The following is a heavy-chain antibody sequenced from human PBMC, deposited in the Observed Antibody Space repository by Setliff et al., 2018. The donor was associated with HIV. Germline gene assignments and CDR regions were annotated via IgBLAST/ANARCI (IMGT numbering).Heavy chain of an antibody. CDR2: INTETGNP. CDR1: GYTLTTFG. V-gene: IGHV7-4-1*02. J-gene: IGHJ4*02. Sequence: ASVKVSCKASGYTLTTFGISWVRQARGQGLEWMRWINTETGNPMYAQGFRGRFVFSLDTSVSTAYLQITSLKTEDTAMYYCARVGSYWSTFDYWGQGALVTVSS. D-gene: IGHD1-26*01. CDR3: ARVGSYWSTFDY.